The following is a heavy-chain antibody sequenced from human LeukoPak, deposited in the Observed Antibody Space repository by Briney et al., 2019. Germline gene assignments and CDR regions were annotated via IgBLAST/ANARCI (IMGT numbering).Heavy chain of an antibody. V-gene: IGHV1-3*01. Sequence: ASVKVSCKASGYSFTNYAIHWVRQAPGQRLEWMGWINAGNGDTKYSQKFQGRVTIARDTSAYTAYMDLSSLRSEDTAVYYCAREDAIVRGAPPYYFDYWGQGTLVTVSS. CDR3: AREDAIVRGAPPYYFDY. CDR2: INAGNGDT. CDR1: GYSFTNYA. J-gene: IGHJ4*02. D-gene: IGHD3-10*01.